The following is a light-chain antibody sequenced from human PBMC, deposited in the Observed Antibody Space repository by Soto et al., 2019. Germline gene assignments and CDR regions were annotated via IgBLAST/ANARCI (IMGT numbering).Light chain of an antibody. V-gene: IGLV1-51*01. CDR1: SSNIGDNY. CDR2: DNN. Sequence: QSVLTQPPSVSVAPGQRVTISCSGSSSNIGDNYVSWYQQLPGAAPKLLIYDNNKRPSGIPDRFSGSESGTSAALGITGLQTGDEADYYCGTWDNSLSAVVFGGGTKLTVL. J-gene: IGLJ2*01. CDR3: GTWDNSLSAVV.